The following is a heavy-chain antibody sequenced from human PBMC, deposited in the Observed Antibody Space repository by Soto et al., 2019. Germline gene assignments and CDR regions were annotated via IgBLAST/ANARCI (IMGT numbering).Heavy chain of an antibody. CDR2: IYYSGST. Sequence: QVQLQESGPGLVKPSQTLSLTCTVSGGSISSGDYYWSWIRQPPGKGLEWIGYIYYSGSTDYNPSLKSRVTISVDTSKHQFSLKLSSVTAADTAVYYCARGDGGYGLYYFDYWGQGTLVTVSS. J-gene: IGHJ4*02. CDR1: GGSISSGDYY. CDR3: ARGDGGYGLYYFDY. V-gene: IGHV4-30-4*01. D-gene: IGHD5-12*01.